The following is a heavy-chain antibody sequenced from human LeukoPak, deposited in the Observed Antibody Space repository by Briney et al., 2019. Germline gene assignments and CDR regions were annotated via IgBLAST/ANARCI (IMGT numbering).Heavy chain of an antibody. V-gene: IGHV3-9*01. CDR1: GFTFDDYA. Sequence: GGSLRLSCAASGFTFDDYAMHWVRQAPGKGLEWVSGISWNSGSIGYADSVKGRFTISRDNAKNSLYQQMNSLRAEDTALYYCAKASSSWLNYYFDYWGQGTLVTVSS. CDR2: ISWNSGSI. CDR3: AKASSSWLNYYFDY. D-gene: IGHD6-13*01. J-gene: IGHJ4*02.